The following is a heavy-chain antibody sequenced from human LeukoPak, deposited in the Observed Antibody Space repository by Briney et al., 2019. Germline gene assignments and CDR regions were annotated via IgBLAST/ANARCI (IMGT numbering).Heavy chain of an antibody. J-gene: IGHJ4*02. V-gene: IGHV5-51*01. Sequence: KPGESLKISCKGSGYSFTSYWIGWVRQMPGKGLEWMGIMYPGDSDTRYTPSFQGQVTISADKSISTAYLQWSSLKASDTAMYYCASLDPYTGSSLRDYWGQGTLVTVSS. CDR3: ASLDPYTGSSLRDY. CDR2: MYPGDSDT. D-gene: IGHD1-26*01. CDR1: GYSFTSYW.